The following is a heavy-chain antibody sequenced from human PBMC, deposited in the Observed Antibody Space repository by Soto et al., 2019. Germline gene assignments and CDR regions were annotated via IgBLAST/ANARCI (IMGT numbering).Heavy chain of an antibody. V-gene: IGHV4-59*02. J-gene: IGHJ5*02. D-gene: IGHD3-22*01. CDR2: MYFGGSF. CDR3: AKSYYDTTGFAVDP. Sequence: SETLSLTCTVSVDSVSSGYWSWIRQPPGKGLEWIGFMYFGGSFNYNPSLTSRVTISVETSKNQFSMKMTSVTAADTAVYYCAKSYYDTTGFAVDPWGQGALVTVSS. CDR1: VDSVSSGY.